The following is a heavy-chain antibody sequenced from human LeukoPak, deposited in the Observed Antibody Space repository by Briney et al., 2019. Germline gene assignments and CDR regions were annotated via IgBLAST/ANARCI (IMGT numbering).Heavy chain of an antibody. J-gene: IGHJ4*02. CDR3: ARGGTYNYDSSGYSYYFDY. CDR1: GLTFSSYW. V-gene: IGHV3-74*01. CDR2: INHVGSST. D-gene: IGHD3-22*01. Sequence: GGSLRLSCVASGLTFSSYWMHWVRQAPGKGLVWVSRINHVGSSTTYADSVKGRFTISRDNAKNTLYLQMNSLRAEDTAVYYCARGGTYNYDSSGYSYYFDYWGQGTLVTVSS.